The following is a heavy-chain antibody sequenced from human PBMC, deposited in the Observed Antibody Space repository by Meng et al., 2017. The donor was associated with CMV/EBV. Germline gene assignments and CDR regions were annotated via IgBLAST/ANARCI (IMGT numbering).Heavy chain of an antibody. CDR1: GFTFSSYA. D-gene: IGHD5-18*01. J-gene: IGHJ4*02. CDR3: AKAESRYVDTARDY. CDR2: ISGSGGST. V-gene: IGHV3-23*01. Sequence: GESLKISCAGSGFTFSSYAMSWVRQAPGKGLEWGSAISGSGGSTYYADSVKGRFTISRDNSKNTLYLQMNSLRAEDTAVYYCAKAESRYVDTARDYWGQGTLVTVSS.